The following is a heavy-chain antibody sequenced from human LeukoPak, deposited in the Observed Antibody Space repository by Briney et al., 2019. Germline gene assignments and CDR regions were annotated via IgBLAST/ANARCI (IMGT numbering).Heavy chain of an antibody. CDR1: GYTFTSYG. Sequence: GASVKVSCKASGYTFTSYGISWVRQAPGQGLEWMGWISAYNGNTNYAQKLQGRVTMTTDTSTSTAYMELRSLRSDDTAVYYCARDPTARLWYYDSRRPSDYWGQGTLVTVSS. CDR3: ARDPTARLWYYDSRRPSDY. D-gene: IGHD3-22*01. V-gene: IGHV1-18*01. CDR2: ISAYNGNT. J-gene: IGHJ4*02.